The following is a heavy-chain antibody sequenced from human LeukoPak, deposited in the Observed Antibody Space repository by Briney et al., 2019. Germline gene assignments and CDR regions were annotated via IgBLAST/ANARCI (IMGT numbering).Heavy chain of an antibody. V-gene: IGHV3-23*01. CDR2: ISGSGGST. J-gene: IGHJ5*02. Sequence: GGSLRLSCAASGFSYSSYAMSWVRQAPGKGLEWVSAISGSGGSTYSADSVKGRFTISRDNSKNTLYLQMNSLRAEDTAVYYCAKGTSLSRFDPWGQGTLVTVSS. D-gene: IGHD3/OR15-3a*01. CDR1: GFSYSSYA. CDR3: AKGTSLSRFDP.